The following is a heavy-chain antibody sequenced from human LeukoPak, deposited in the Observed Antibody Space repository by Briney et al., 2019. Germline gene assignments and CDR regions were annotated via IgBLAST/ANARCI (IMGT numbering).Heavy chain of an antibody. Sequence: GGSLRLSCAASGFTVSSNYMSWVRQAPGKGLEWVSVIYSGGSTYYADSVKGRFTISRHISKSTLYLQMNSLRTEDTAVYYCARTFTSSWYSDYWGQGTLVTVSS. D-gene: IGHD6-13*01. CDR3: ARTFTSSWYSDY. J-gene: IGHJ4*02. V-gene: IGHV3-53*04. CDR1: GFTVSSNY. CDR2: IYSGGST.